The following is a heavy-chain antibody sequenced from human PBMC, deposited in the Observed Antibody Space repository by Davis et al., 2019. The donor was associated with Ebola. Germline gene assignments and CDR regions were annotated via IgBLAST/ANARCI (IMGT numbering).Heavy chain of an antibody. CDR3: ARDYGDPYYFDY. CDR1: GGSISSGGYY. D-gene: IGHD4-17*01. Sequence: MPSETLSLTCTVSGGSISSGGYYWSWIRQHPGKGLEWIGYIYYSGSTYYNPSLKNRVTISVDTSKNQFSLKLSSVTAADTAVYYCARDYGDPYYFDYWGQGTLVTVSS. V-gene: IGHV4-31*03. CDR2: IYYSGST. J-gene: IGHJ4*02.